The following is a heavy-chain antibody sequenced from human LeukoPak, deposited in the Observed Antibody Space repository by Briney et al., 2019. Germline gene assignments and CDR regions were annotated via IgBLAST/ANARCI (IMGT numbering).Heavy chain of an antibody. V-gene: IGHV1-2*02. Sequence: ASVKVSCKASGYTFSNFGISWVRQAPGQGLEWMGWINPKSGGTTYEQKFQGRVTMTRDTSTSTAYMELSRLRSDDTAVYYCARGGEVCSSSSCYRGHDYWGQGTLVTVSS. CDR3: ARGGEVCSSSSCYRGHDY. D-gene: IGHD2-2*01. CDR2: INPKSGGT. CDR1: GYTFSNFG. J-gene: IGHJ4*02.